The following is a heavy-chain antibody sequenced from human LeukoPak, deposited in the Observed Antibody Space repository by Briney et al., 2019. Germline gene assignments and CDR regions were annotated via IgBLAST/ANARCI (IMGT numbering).Heavy chain of an antibody. Sequence: GGSLRLSCAASGFTFSSYSMNWVRQAPGKGLEWVSSISSSSSYIYYADSVKGRFTISRDNAKNSLYLQMNSLRAEDTAVYYCAAGGYDSSGYYLYYFDYWGQGTLVTVSS. D-gene: IGHD3-22*01. CDR3: AAGGYDSSGYYLYYFDY. V-gene: IGHV3-21*01. CDR2: ISSSSSYI. CDR1: GFTFSSYS. J-gene: IGHJ4*02.